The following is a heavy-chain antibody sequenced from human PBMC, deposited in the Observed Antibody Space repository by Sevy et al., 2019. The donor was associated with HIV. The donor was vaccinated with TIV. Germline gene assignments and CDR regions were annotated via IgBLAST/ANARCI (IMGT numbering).Heavy chain of an antibody. CDR2: INSDGSST. V-gene: IGHV3-74*01. CDR3: ARVLYCSGGSCYTTGFDY. CDR1: GFTFSSYW. D-gene: IGHD2-15*01. J-gene: IGHJ4*02. Sequence: GGSLRLSCAASGFTFSSYWMHWVRQAPGKGLVWVSRINSDGSSTSYADSVKGRFTISRDNAKNTLSLQMNSLRAEDTAVYYCARVLYCSGGSCYTTGFDYWGQGTLVTVSS.